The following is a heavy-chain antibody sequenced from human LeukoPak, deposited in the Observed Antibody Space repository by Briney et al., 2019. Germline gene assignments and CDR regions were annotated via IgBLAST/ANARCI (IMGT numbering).Heavy chain of an antibody. V-gene: IGHV3-66*01. CDR2: IYSGGDT. J-gene: IGHJ4*02. Sequence: GGSLRLSCAASGFTVTNYYMSWVRQAPGKGLEWVSVIYSGGDTFHADSVKGRFTLSRDNSKNILYLQMNSLRAEDTAVYYCARGIHLRWGQGTLVTVSS. CDR3: ARGIHLR. D-gene: IGHD1-14*01. CDR1: GFTVTNYY.